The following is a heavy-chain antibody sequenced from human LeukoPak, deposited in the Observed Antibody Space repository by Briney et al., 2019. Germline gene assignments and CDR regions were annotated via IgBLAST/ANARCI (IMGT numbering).Heavy chain of an antibody. V-gene: IGHV1-2*02. D-gene: IGHD2-2*01. CDR1: GYTFSDYY. J-gene: IGHJ4*02. CDR2: INPKSGAT. CDR3: TRSDCSHTSCRRGGYYDF. Sequence: ASVKVSCKTSGYTFSDYYVHWVRQAPGQGLHWMGWINPKSGATLFSQSFQGRLTMTTDSSINTAYMELSRLLSDDTAVYYCTRSDCSHTSCRRGGYYDFWGQGTLVAVSS.